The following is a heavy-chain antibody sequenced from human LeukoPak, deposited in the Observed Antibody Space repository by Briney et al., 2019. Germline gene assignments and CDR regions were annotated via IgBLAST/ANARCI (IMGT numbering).Heavy chain of an antibody. V-gene: IGHV3-23*01. CDR2: ISGSGGST. D-gene: IGHD6-19*01. J-gene: IGHJ4*02. CDR1: GFTFNSYA. CDR3: AKARLSVAGTWDY. Sequence: GGSLRLSCAASGFTFNSYAMSWVRQAPGKGLEWVSGISGSGGSTYYADSAKGRFTISRDNSKNTLYLQMNSLRAEDTAVYYCAKARLSVAGTWDYWGQGTLVTVSS.